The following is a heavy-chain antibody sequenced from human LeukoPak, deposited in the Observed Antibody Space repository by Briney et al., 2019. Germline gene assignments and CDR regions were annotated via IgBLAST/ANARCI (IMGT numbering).Heavy chain of an antibody. J-gene: IGHJ4*02. Sequence: ASVKVSCKASGGTFSSYAISWVRQAPGQGLEWMGRIIPILGIANYAQKFQGRVTITADKSTSTAYMEQSSLRSEDTAVYYCASQGAHCSSTSCPPGYWGQGTLVTVSS. D-gene: IGHD2-2*01. CDR1: GGTFSSYA. V-gene: IGHV1-69*04. CDR2: IIPILGIA. CDR3: ASQGAHCSSTSCPPGY.